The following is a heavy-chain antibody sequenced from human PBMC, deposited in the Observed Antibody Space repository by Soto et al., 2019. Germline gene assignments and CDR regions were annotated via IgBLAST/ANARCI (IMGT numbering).Heavy chain of an antibody. CDR1: GYTFTSYY. D-gene: IGHD4-17*01. Sequence: ASVKVSCKASGYTFTSYYMHWVRQAPGQGLEWMGIINPSGSSTSYAQKLQGRVTMTRDTSTSTAYMELRSLRSDDTAVYYCARGSADYGDQPDYWGQGTLVTVSS. CDR3: ARGSADYGDQPDY. V-gene: IGHV1-46*01. J-gene: IGHJ4*02. CDR2: INPSGSST.